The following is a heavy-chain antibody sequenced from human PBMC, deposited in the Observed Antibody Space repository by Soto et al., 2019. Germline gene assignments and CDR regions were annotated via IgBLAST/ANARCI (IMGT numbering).Heavy chain of an antibody. CDR1: GYTFTSYG. CDR3: ATQLVDYYYYYMDV. D-gene: IGHD6-13*01. V-gene: IGHV1-18*01. Sequence: GASVKVSCKASGYTFTSYGISWVRQAPGQGLEWMGWISAYNGNTNYAQKLQGRVTMTTDTSTSTAYMELRSLRSEDTAVYYCATQLVDYYYYYMDVWGKGTTVTVSS. J-gene: IGHJ6*03. CDR2: ISAYNGNT.